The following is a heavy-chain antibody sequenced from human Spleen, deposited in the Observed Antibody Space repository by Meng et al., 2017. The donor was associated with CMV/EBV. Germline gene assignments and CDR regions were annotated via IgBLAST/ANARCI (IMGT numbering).Heavy chain of an antibody. J-gene: IGHJ5*02. Sequence: LQVQESGPGLVKPSEPLSLTCTVSGGSISSSSYYWGWIRQPPGKGLEWIGSIYYSGSTYYNPSLKSRVTISVDTSKNQFSLKLSSVTAADTAVYYCARDKEGSSGWYTWFDPWGQGTLVTVSS. D-gene: IGHD6-19*01. CDR1: GGSISSSSYY. CDR2: IYYSGST. CDR3: ARDKEGSSGWYTWFDP. V-gene: IGHV4-39*07.